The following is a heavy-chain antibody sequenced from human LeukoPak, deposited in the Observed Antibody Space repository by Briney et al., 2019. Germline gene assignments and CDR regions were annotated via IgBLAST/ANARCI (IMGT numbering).Heavy chain of an antibody. Sequence: GGSLRLSCAASGFTFSSYGMHWVRQAPGKGLEWVGVIWYDGSNKYYADSVKGRFTISRDNSKNTLYLQMNSLRAEDTAVYYCARDREAVAGTGAFDIWGQGTMVTVSS. D-gene: IGHD6-19*01. J-gene: IGHJ3*02. CDR2: IWYDGSNK. CDR1: GFTFSSYG. V-gene: IGHV3-33*01. CDR3: ARDREAVAGTGAFDI.